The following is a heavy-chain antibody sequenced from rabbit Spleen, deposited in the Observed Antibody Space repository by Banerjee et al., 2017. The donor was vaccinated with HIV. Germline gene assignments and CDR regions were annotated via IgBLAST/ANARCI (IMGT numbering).Heavy chain of an antibody. CDR1: GFSFSSRFY. J-gene: IGHJ6*01. D-gene: IGHD1-1*01. Sequence: QSLEESGGDLVKPGASLTLTCTASGFSFSSRFYMCWVRQAPGKGLEWIACIEAGSSGFTYFASWAKGRFTISKTSSTTVTLQMTSLTAADTATYFCARDTSSSFSSYGMDLWGPGTLVTVS. CDR2: IEAGSSGFT. CDR3: ARDTSSSFSSYGMDL. V-gene: IGHV1S40*01.